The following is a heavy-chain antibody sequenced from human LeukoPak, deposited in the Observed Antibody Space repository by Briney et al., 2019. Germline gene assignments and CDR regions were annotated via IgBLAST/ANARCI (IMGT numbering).Heavy chain of an antibody. Sequence: GGTLRLSCAASGFTFSSYAMSWVRQAPGKGLEWVSSINSSGGRTYYADSVKGRFTISRDNSKNTLYLQMNSLRAEDTAVYYCAIGPGGVFHYWGQGTLVIVSS. V-gene: IGHV3-23*01. CDR3: AIGPGGVFHY. CDR1: GFTFSSYA. D-gene: IGHD4-23*01. J-gene: IGHJ4*02. CDR2: INSSGGRT.